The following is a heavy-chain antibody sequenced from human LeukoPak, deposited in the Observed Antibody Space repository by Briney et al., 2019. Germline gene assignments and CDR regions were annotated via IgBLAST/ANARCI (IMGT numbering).Heavy chain of an antibody. V-gene: IGHV3-23*01. CDR2: ISGSGGST. Sequence: GGSPRLSCAASGFTFSSYAMSWVRQAPGKGLEWVSAISGSGGSTYYADSVKGRFTISRDNPKNTLYLQMNSLRAEDTAVYYCAKAFTMVRGVIEWGQGTLVTVSS. J-gene: IGHJ4*02. D-gene: IGHD3-10*01. CDR3: AKAFTMVRGVIE. CDR1: GFTFSSYA.